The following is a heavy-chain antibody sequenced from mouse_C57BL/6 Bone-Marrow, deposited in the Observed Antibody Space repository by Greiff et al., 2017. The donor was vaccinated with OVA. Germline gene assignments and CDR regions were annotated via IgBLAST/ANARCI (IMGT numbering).Heavy chain of an antibody. CDR3: ARDSSGYVGNYFAY. V-gene: IGHV1-81*01. CDR1: GYTFTSYG. J-gene: IGHJ2*01. CDR2: IYPRSGNT. Sequence: QVQLQQSGAELARPGASVKLSCKASGYTFTSYGISWVKQRTGQGLEWIGEIYPRSGNTYYNEKFKGKATLTADKSSSTAYMELRSLTSEDSAVYFCARDSSGYVGNYFAYWGQGTTLTVSS. D-gene: IGHD3-2*02.